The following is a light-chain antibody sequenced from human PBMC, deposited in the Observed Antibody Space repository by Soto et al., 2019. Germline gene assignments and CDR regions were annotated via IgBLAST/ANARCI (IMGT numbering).Light chain of an antibody. V-gene: IGLV3-21*04. CDR3: QVWDISSNHVV. CDR2: YDS. Sequence: SYELTQPPSVSVAPGKTARITCGGNNIGSKSVHWYQQKAGQAPILAMYYDSDRPSGIPEGFSGSNSGNTATLTISTVEAGDEADYYCQVWDISSNHVVFGGGTKLTVL. CDR1: NIGSKS. J-gene: IGLJ2*01.